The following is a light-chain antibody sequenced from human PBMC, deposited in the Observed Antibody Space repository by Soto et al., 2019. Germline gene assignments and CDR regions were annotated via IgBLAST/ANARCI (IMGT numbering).Light chain of an antibody. CDR3: QQTSAFPRT. J-gene: IGKJ1*01. CDR1: RDISHS. CDR2: GAS. Sequence: DIQMTQSPSSVSASVGDRLTITCRASRDISHSLAWYQQTPGKAPKLLLRGASSLHRGVPSRFSGGGAGTEFTLTISSLQPEEFATYYCQQTSAFPRTFGQGTKVDVK. V-gene: IGKV1-12*01.